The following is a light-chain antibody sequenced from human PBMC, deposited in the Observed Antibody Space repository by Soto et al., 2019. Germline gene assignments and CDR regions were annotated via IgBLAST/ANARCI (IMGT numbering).Light chain of an antibody. Sequence: QSVLAQASYVSGTLGQSITISCTGSTTDVGGYNYVSWYQHHPGKGPKLIIYEVNNRPSGVSDRFSCSKSGNKASLTISNLEAEDESDYYCGSYTSTDTPFVFGTGTKVTVL. V-gene: IGLV2-14*01. CDR1: TTDVGGYNY. CDR3: GSYTSTDTPFV. J-gene: IGLJ1*01. CDR2: EVN.